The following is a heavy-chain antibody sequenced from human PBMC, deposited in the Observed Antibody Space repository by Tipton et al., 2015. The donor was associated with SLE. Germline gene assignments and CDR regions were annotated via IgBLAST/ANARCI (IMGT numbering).Heavy chain of an antibody. Sequence: LRLSCTVSGGSISSSSYYWSWIRQPPGKGLEWIGSIYHSGSTYYNPSLKSRVTISVDTSKNQFSLKLTSVTAADTAVYYCAREGEGWELLYWGQGTLVTVSS. D-gene: IGHD1-26*01. CDR3: AREGEGWELLY. CDR1: GGSISSSSYY. V-gene: IGHV4-39*07. CDR2: IYHSGST. J-gene: IGHJ4*02.